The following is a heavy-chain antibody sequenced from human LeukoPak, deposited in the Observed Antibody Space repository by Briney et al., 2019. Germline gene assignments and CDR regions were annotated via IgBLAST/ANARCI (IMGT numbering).Heavy chain of an antibody. CDR3: ARGIAVAGTDY. V-gene: IGHV3-33*01. D-gene: IGHD6-19*01. CDR1: GFTFSSYG. J-gene: IGHJ4*02. CDR2: IWYDGSNK. Sequence: GGSLRLSCAASGFTFSSYGMHWVRQAPGKGLEWVAVIWYDGSNKYYADSVKGRLTISRDNSKNTLYLQMNSLRAEDTAVYYCARGIAVAGTDYWGQGTLVTVSS.